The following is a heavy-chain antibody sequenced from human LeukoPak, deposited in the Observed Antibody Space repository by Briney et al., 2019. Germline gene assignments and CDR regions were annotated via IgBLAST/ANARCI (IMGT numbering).Heavy chain of an antibody. CDR1: GFTFSSYA. CDR2: VNQAGSDK. D-gene: IGHD5-18*01. Sequence: PGRSLRLSCAASGFTFSSYAMHWVRQAPGKGLEWVANVNQAGSDKYYMDSVNGRFTISRGNAENSLYLQMNSLRAEDTAVYYCARRPGYSYGYDRDAFDIWGQGTMVTVSS. J-gene: IGHJ3*02. CDR3: ARRPGYSYGYDRDAFDI. V-gene: IGHV3-7*03.